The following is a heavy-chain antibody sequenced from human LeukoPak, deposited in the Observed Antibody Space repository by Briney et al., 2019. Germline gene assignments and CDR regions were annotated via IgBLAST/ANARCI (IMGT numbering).Heavy chain of an antibody. CDR3: AREALGAGGY. V-gene: IGHV3-7*03. CDR2: IKQDGSEK. J-gene: IGHJ4*02. CDR1: GFTFSSYA. Sequence: QAGGSLRLSCAASGFTFSSYAMHWVRQAPGKGLEWVANIKQDGSEKYYVDSVKGRFTISRDNAKNSLYLQMDSLRAEDTAVYYCAREALGAGGYWGQGTLVTVSS. D-gene: IGHD3-16*01.